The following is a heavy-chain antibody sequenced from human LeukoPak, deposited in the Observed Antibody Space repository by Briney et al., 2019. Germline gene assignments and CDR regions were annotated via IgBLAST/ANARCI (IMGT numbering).Heavy chain of an antibody. J-gene: IGHJ3*02. CDR1: GYTFTSYA. CDR2: ISAYNGNT. CDR3: ARVDLDALDI. D-gene: IGHD3-9*01. V-gene: IGHV1-18*01. Sequence: ASVKVSCKASGYTFTSYAITWVRQAPGQGLEWMGWISAYNGNTNYAQKLQGRVSMTTDTSTSTAYMDLRSLRSDDTAVYYCARVDLDALDIWGQGTMVTVSS.